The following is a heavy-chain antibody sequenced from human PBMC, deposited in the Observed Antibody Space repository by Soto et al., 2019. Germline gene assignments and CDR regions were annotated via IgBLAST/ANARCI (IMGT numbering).Heavy chain of an antibody. CDR1: GYTLTSYD. V-gene: IGHV1-8*01. J-gene: IGHJ6*03. CDR3: AIGGGDYYYYYMDV. CDR2: MNPNSGNT. D-gene: IGHD3-16*01. Sequence: ASVKVSCTASGYTLTSYDINWVRQATGQGLEWMGWMNPNSGNTGYAQKFQGRVTMTRNTSISTAYMELSSLRSEDTAVYYCAIGGGDYYYYYMDVWGKGTTVTVSS.